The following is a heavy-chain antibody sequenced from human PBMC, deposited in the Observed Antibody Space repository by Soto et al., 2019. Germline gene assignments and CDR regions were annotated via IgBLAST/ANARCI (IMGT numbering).Heavy chain of an antibody. J-gene: IGHJ4*02. Sequence: ASVKVSCKASGYTFTSYYMHWVRQAPGQGLEWMGIINPSGGSTSYARKFQGRVTMTRDTSTSTVYMELSSLRSEDTAVYYCARDHGSWYIDYWGQGXLVTVSS. D-gene: IGHD6-13*01. V-gene: IGHV1-46*01. CDR2: INPSGGST. CDR1: GYTFTSYY. CDR3: ARDHGSWYIDY.